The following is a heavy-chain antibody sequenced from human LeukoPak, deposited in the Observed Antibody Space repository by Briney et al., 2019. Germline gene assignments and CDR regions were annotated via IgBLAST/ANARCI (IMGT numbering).Heavy chain of an antibody. J-gene: IGHJ5*02. Sequence: SETLSLTCAVSGYSISSGYYWGWIRPPPGKGLEWIGSIYHSGSTYCNPSLKSRVTISVDTSKNQFSLKLSSVTAADTAVYYCARREHYYDSSGYYYHWGQGTLVTVSS. CDR2: IYHSGST. CDR3: ARREHYYDSSGYYYH. D-gene: IGHD3-22*01. CDR1: GYSISSGYY. V-gene: IGHV4-38-2*01.